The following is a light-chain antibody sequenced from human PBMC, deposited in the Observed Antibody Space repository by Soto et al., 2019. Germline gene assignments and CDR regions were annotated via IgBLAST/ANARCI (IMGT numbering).Light chain of an antibody. CDR3: SSYVGGNSHVV. CDR1: SSDVGGYNY. J-gene: IGLJ2*01. V-gene: IGLV2-8*01. CDR2: EVS. Sequence: QSALTQPPSASGSPGQSVTISCTGTSSDVGGYNYVSWYQQHPGKAPKLMIYEVSKRPSGVPDRFSGFKSGNTASLTVSGLQAEDEADYYCSSYVGGNSHVVFGGGTKLTVL.